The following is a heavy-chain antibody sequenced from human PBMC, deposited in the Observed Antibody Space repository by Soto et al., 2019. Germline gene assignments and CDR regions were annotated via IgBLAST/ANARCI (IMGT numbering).Heavy chain of an antibody. CDR1: GYTFSGNY. J-gene: IGHJ5*02. Sequence: QAQLVQSGAEVKKPGASVKVSCMASGYTFSGNYLHWVRQAPGQGRGWMGWINPKSGGTGYAQKFQGRVTMTTDTSPSAAYMELGSLRSADTAVYYCARGIAALRLSWFGPWGQGTLVTGSS. CDR2: INPKSGGT. V-gene: IGHV1-2*02. CDR3: ARGIAALRLSWFGP. D-gene: IGHD6-13*01.